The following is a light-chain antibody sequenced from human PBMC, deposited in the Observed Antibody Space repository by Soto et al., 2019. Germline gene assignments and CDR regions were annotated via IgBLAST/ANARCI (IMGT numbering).Light chain of an antibody. CDR3: GTWDSSLSVGV. V-gene: IGLV1-51*02. CDR2: ENN. CDR1: SANIGNKY. J-gene: IGLJ3*02. Sequence: QSVLTQPPSVSAAPGQKVTISCSGSSANIGNKYVSWYQQLPGTAPRLLIYENNKRPSGIPDRFSGSKTGTSATLGITGLQTGDEDDYYCGTWDSSLSVGVFGGGTKLTVL.